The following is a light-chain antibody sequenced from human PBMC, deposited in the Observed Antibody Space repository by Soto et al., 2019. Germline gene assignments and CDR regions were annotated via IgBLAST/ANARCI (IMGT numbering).Light chain of an antibody. CDR1: QSVSYY. CDR2: DAS. Sequence: EIVLTHSPGTLSLSPWEIATLSCRASQSVSYYLAWYQQKPGQAPRLLIYDASSRATGVPDRFSGSGSGTDFTLTISSLQSEDSAIYYCQQYNNWPQTFGQGTKVDIK. V-gene: IGKV3D-15*01. J-gene: IGKJ1*01. CDR3: QQYNNWPQT.